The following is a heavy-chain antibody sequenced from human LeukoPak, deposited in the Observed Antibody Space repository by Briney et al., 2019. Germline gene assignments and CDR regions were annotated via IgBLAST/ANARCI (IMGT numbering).Heavy chain of an antibody. CDR3: ARGREYSSSSYFDY. CDR1: GYTFTSYG. J-gene: IGHJ4*02. D-gene: IGHD6-6*01. V-gene: IGHV1-18*01. CDR2: ISAYNGNT. Sequence: ASVTVSCKASGYTFTSYGISWVRQAPGQGLEWMGWISAYNGNTNYAQKLQGRVTMTTDTSTSTAYMELRSLRSDDTAVYYCARGREYSSSSYFDYWGQGTLVTVSS.